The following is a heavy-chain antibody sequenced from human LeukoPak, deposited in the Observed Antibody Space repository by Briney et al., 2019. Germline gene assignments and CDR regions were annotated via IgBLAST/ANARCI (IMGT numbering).Heavy chain of an antibody. J-gene: IGHJ5*02. CDR1: GFTFSGYT. V-gene: IGHV3-30-3*01. CDR3: ARTATVGQNWFDP. D-gene: IGHD1-26*01. Sequence: GGSLRLSCAASGFTFSGYTMHWVRQAPGKGLEWVAVVSYDGTNKYFADSVKGRSTISRDNSKNTLYLEMNSLRPEDTAVYYCARTATVGQNWFDPWGQGTLVTVSS. CDR2: VSYDGTNK.